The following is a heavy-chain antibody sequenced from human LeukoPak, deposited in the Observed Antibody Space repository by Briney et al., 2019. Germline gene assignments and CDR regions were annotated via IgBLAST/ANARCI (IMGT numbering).Heavy chain of an antibody. D-gene: IGHD2-2*01. CDR3: ARTARYCSSTSCYGGDAFDI. Sequence: SVKVSCKTSGGTFSSYAISWVRQAPGQGLEWMGGIIPIFGTANYAQKFQGRVTITADKSTSTAYMELSSLRSEDTAVYYCARTARYCSSTSCYGGDAFDIWGQGTMVTVSS. CDR2: IIPIFGTA. J-gene: IGHJ3*02. V-gene: IGHV1-69*06. CDR1: GGTFSSYA.